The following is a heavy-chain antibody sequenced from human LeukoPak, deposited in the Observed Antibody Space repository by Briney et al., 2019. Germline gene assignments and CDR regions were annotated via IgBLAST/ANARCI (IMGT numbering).Heavy chain of an antibody. V-gene: IGHV3-53*01. CDR3: ARGAPGIFGL. CDR2: IYSGGNT. D-gene: IGHD3/OR15-3a*01. CDR1: GSTVSVTY. Sequence: GGSLRLSCAASGSTVSVTYMSWVPRAPGKGLEWVSVIYSGGNTYYADFVKGRFTISRDNSKNTLFLQMNSLRAEDTAVYYCARGAPGIFGLWGQGTLVTVSS. J-gene: IGHJ4*02.